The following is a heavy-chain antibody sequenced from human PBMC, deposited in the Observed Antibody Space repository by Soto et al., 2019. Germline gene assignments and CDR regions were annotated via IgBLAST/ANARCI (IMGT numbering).Heavy chain of an antibody. CDR2: ISGSGGST. Sequence: GGSLRLSCAASGFTFSSYAMSWVRQAPGKGLEWVSAISGSGGSTYYADSVKGRFTISRDNSKNTLYLQMNSLRAEDTAVYYCATPLYSQRAPTCMDVWGQGTTVTVSS. CDR3: ATPLYSQRAPTCMDV. J-gene: IGHJ6*02. V-gene: IGHV3-23*01. D-gene: IGHD6-25*01. CDR1: GFTFSSYA.